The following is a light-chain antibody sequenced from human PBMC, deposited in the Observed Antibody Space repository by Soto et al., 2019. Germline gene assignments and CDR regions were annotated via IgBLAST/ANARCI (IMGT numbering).Light chain of an antibody. J-gene: IGLJ1*01. CDR3: QSYDSSLSGSEV. Sequence: QSVLTQPPSVSGAPGQRVTISCTGSSSNIGAGYDVHWYQQLPGTAPKLLIYGNSNRPSGVPDRFSGSKPGTSASLAITGLQAEDEADYYCQSYDSSLSGSEVFGTGTKLTVL. CDR2: GNS. CDR1: SSNIGAGYD. V-gene: IGLV1-40*01.